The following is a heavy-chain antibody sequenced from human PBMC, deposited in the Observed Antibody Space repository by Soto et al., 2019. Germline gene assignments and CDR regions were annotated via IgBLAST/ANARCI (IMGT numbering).Heavy chain of an antibody. CDR1: GDTFTTYS. V-gene: IGHV1-3*01. CDR2: IQAASGNT. J-gene: IGHJ6*02. D-gene: IGHD1-26*01. Sequence: HVQLVQSGAEVKKPGASVKLSCKASGDTFTTYSFHWVRQAPGQGLEWMGWIQAASGNTKSLQRFQGRVTNTRDTSASTVYMELSSLRPEDTAVYYCATGRYSGSSYYDGLDVWGQGTTVTVSS. CDR3: ATGRYSGSSYYDGLDV.